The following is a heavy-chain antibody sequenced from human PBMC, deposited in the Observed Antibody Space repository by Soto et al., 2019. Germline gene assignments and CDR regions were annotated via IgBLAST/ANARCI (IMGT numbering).Heavy chain of an antibody. CDR2: ISAYNGNT. D-gene: IGHD3-22*01. Sequence: ASVKVSCKASGYTFTSYGISWVRQAPGQGLEWMGWISAYNGNTNYAQILQGRVTMTTDTSTSTAYMELRSLRSDDTAVYYCARGANNPRIVAWDYYGMDVWAQGTTVPVS. CDR3: ARGANNPRIVAWDYYGMDV. CDR1: GYTFTSYG. J-gene: IGHJ6*02. V-gene: IGHV1-18*01.